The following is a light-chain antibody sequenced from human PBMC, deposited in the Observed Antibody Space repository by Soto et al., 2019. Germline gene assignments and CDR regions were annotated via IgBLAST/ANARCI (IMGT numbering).Light chain of an antibody. J-gene: IGKJ4*01. Sequence: DIQMTQSQSSLSASVGSRVTITCRAIQSISSYLNWYQQKPGNAPKLLIYAASSLQSGVPPRFSGSGSGSDVTLTIISLQPEDFSTYYCHQSYSTPFTFGGGTKVDIK. CDR3: HQSYSTPFT. V-gene: IGKV1-39*01. CDR2: AAS. CDR1: QSISSY.